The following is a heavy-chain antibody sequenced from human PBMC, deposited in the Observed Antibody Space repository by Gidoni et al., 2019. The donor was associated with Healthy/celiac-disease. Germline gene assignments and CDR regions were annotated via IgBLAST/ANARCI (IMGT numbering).Heavy chain of an antibody. CDR1: GGYFSGYY. D-gene: IGHD3-22*01. CDR2: INHSGSP. Sequence: QVKLQQWGGGLLKPSETLSLTCAVYGGYFSGYYWSLIRQPPGKGLEWIGEINHSGSPNYHPSLKSRVTISVDTSKNQFSLNLSSVTAADTAVYYCAREGGGDSSGYYYPGAFDIWGQGTMVTVSS. J-gene: IGHJ3*02. V-gene: IGHV4-34*01. CDR3: AREGGGDSSGYYYPGAFDI.